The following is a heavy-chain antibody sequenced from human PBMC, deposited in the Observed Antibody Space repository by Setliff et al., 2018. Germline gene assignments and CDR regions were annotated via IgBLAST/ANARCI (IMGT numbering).Heavy chain of an antibody. V-gene: IGHV1-46*01. CDR1: GYTFTSYY. CDR3: ARGGTTVPSIGA. D-gene: IGHD4-4*01. J-gene: IGHJ6*02. CDR2: INPSGGRL. Sequence: ASVKVSCKASGYTFTSYYMHWVRQAPGQGLEWMGIINPSGGRLSYAEKFQDRVTMTRDTSTNTVYMDLSSLRDDDTAVYYCARGGTTVPSIGAWGHGTTVTVSS.